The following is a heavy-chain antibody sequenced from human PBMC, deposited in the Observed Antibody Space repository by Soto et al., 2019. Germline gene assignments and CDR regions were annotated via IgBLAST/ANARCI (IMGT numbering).Heavy chain of an antibody. D-gene: IGHD5-18*01. CDR3: ARHSRGYSNGPVSDY. V-gene: IGHV4-39*01. CDR2: IYYSGST. J-gene: IGHJ4*02. CDR1: GGSISSSSYY. Sequence: SETLSLTCTVSGGSISSSSYYWGWIRQPPGKGLEWIGSIYYSGSTYYNPSLKSRVTISVDTSKSQFSLKLSSVTAADTAVYYCARHSRGYSNGPVSDYWGQGTLVTVSS.